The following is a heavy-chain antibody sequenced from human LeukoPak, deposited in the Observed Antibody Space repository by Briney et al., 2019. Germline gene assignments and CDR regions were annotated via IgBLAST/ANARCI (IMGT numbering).Heavy chain of an antibody. V-gene: IGHV3-23*01. J-gene: IGHJ5*02. CDR3: AKDRVGATRVNWFDH. CDR1: GFTFSSHA. D-gene: IGHD1-26*01. Sequence: QSGGSLRLSCAASGFTFSSHAMNWVRQAPGKGLEWVSAISGGGDYTYYADSVTGRFTISRDNSKNTLYLQMNSLRAEDTAVYYCAKDRVGATRVNWFDHWGQGTLVTVSS. CDR2: ISGGGDYT.